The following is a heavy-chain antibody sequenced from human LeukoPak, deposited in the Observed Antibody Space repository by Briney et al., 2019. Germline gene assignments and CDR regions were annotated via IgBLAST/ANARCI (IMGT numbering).Heavy chain of an antibody. D-gene: IGHD6-13*01. Sequence: SQTLSLTCTVSGGSISSGGYYWSWIRQHPGKGLEWIGYIYYSGSTYYNPSLKSRVTISVDTSKNQFSLKLSPVTAADTAVYYCARETYSSSWYPGWFDPWGQGTLVTVSS. J-gene: IGHJ5*02. V-gene: IGHV4-31*03. CDR1: GGSISSGGYY. CDR2: IYYSGST. CDR3: ARETYSSSWYPGWFDP.